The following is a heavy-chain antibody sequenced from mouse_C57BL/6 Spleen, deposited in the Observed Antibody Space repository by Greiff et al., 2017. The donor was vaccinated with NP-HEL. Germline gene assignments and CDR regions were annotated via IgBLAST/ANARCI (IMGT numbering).Heavy chain of an antibody. CDR3: ASSPTYYYGPYYFDY. Sequence: DVQLQESGPGLAKPSQTLFLTCSVTVYSITSDYWNWTRKFPGNKLEYMGYISYSGSTYYNPSLKSRISITRYTSKNQYYLQLKSVTTEDTATYYCASSPTYYYGPYYFDYWGKGTTLPVSS. CDR2: ISYSGST. D-gene: IGHD1-1*01. CDR1: VYSITSDY. V-gene: IGHV3-8*01. J-gene: IGHJ2*01.